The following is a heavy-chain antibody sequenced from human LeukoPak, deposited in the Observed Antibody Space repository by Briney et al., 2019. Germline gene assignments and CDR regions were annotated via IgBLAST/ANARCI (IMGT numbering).Heavy chain of an antibody. CDR2: IIPIVGIL. Sequence: GSSVKVSCKASGGTFTSYGINWVRQAPGPGLEWMGRIIPIVGILNYAQRFQGRVTITADNSTNIAYMELSSLRSEDTAVYYCARGGSYYFYNGMDVWGQGTTVTVSS. V-gene: IGHV1-69*04. D-gene: IGHD1-26*01. CDR1: GGTFTSYG. CDR3: ARGGSYYFYNGMDV. J-gene: IGHJ6*02.